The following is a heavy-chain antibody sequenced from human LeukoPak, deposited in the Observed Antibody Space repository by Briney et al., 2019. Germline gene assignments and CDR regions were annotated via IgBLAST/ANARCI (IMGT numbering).Heavy chain of an antibody. D-gene: IGHD3-3*01. V-gene: IGHV3-30-3*01. CDR3: ARDLPPGTYYDFWSGYYPLYYYGMDV. J-gene: IGHJ6*02. CDR1: GFTFSSYA. Sequence: SGGSLRLSCAASGFTFSSYAMHWVRQAPGKGLEWVAVISYDGSNKYYADSVKGRFTISRDKSKNTLYLQMNSLRAEDTAVYYCARDLPPGTYYDFWSGYYPLYYYGMDVWGQGTTVTVSS. CDR2: ISYDGSNK.